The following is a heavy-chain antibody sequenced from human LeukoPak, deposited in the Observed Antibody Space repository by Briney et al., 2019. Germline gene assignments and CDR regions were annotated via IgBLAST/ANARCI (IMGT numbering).Heavy chain of an antibody. CDR1: GFTFSSYW. Sequence: GGSLRLSCAASGFTFSSYWMHWVRQAPGKGLVWVSRINTDGSSTSYADSVKGRFTISRDNAKNTLYLQMNSLRAEDTAVYYCARVGQIWFGEFPLDYWGQGTLVTVSS. J-gene: IGHJ4*02. CDR3: ARVGQIWFGEFPLDY. D-gene: IGHD3-10*01. CDR2: INTDGSST. V-gene: IGHV3-74*01.